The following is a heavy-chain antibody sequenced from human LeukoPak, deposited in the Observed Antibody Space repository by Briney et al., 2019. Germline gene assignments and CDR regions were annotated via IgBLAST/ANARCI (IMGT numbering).Heavy chain of an antibody. Sequence: GSLRLSCAASGFTFSSYAMSWVRQPPGKGLEWIGEINHSGSTNYNPSLKSRVTISVDTSKNQFSLKLSSVTAADTAVYYCARRGGGYSYGRRNYFDYWGQGTLVTVSS. D-gene: IGHD5-18*01. CDR1: GFTFSSYA. V-gene: IGHV4-34*01. CDR3: ARRGGGYSYGRRNYFDY. J-gene: IGHJ4*02. CDR2: INHSGST.